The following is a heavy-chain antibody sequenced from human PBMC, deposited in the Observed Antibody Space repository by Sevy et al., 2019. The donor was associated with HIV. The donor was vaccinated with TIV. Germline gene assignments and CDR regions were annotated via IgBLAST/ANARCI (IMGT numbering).Heavy chain of an antibody. CDR2: IRFDGSMK. Sequence: GGSLRLSCAASGFRFSDYGMHWVRQAPGKGLEWVSLIRFDGSMKYIADSVKGRFTISRDKVKDTLYLQMNSLRPEDTAVYYCAKNLYEYRTGYYGYYGMDVWGQGTTVTVSS. CDR1: GFRFSDYG. V-gene: IGHV3-30*02. CDR3: AKNLYEYRTGYYGYYGMDV. J-gene: IGHJ6*02. D-gene: IGHD3-3*01.